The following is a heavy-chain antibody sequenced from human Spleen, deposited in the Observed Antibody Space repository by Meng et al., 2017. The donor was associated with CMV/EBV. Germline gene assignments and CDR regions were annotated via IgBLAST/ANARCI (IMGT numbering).Heavy chain of an antibody. CDR3: ARGRRLPRGYFDL. CDR2: IIPIFGTA. V-gene: IGHV1-69*05. J-gene: IGHJ2*01. CDR1: GGTFSSYA. Sequence: KASGGTFSSYAISWVRQAPGQGLEWMGGIIPIFGTANYAQKFQGRVTITTDESTSTAYMELSSLRSEDTAVYYCARGRRLPRGYFDLWGRGTLVTVSS. D-gene: IGHD2-21*02.